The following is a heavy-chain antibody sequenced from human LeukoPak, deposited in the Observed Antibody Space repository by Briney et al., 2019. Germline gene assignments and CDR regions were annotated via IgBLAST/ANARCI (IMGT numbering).Heavy chain of an antibody. D-gene: IGHD5-12*01. CDR1: GGSFSGYY. CDR3: ARGSRYSGYVPNY. Sequence: SETLSLTCAVSGGSFSGYYWTWIRQPPGKGLEWIGETNHRGSTNYNPSLRSRVTISVDRSKNQFSLKLYSVTAADTAVYYCARGSRYSGYVPNYWGQGTLVTVSS. J-gene: IGHJ4*02. CDR2: TNHRGST. V-gene: IGHV4-34*01.